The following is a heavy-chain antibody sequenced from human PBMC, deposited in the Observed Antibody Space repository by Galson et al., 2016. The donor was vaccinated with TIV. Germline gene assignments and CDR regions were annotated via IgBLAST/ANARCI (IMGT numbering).Heavy chain of an antibody. V-gene: IGHV3-21*01. CDR2: ISSTSNYR. Sequence: LRLSCAVSGFPFSSYSMNWVRQAPGKGLEWVSSISSTSNYRYYADSVKGRFTISRDNAEDSLYLQINSLRVEDTALYYCARRGNYLADAFDIWGQGTMVTVSS. CDR1: GFPFSSYS. J-gene: IGHJ3*02. D-gene: IGHD1-7*01. CDR3: ARRGNYLADAFDI.